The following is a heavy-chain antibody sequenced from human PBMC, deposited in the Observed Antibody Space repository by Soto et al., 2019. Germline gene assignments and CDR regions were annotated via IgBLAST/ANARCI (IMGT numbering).Heavy chain of an antibody. CDR1: GFTFSKYA. CDR2: ITSDGDST. CDR3: VKGNQLLRYYFEF. D-gene: IGHD2-15*01. V-gene: IGHV3-64D*06. Sequence: GGSLRLSCSVSGFTFSKYAMHWVRQAPGKGLEYVSGITSDGDSTWHADSVKDRFTISRDNSKNTLFLQMSSLRVEDTAIYFCVKGNQLLRYYFEFWGPETLVTVS. J-gene: IGHJ4*01.